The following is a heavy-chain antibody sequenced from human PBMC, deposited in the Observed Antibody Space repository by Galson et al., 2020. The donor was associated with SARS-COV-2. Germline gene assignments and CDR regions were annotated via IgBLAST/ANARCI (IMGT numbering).Heavy chain of an antibody. CDR3: ARHAHKVTNHYGSGSAPRRGRYWFDP. V-gene: IGHV5-51*01. CDR2: IYPGDSDT. D-gene: IGHD3-10*01. CDR1: GYSFTSYW. Sequence: GESLKISCKGSGYSFTSYWIGWVRQMPGKGLEWMGIIYPGDSDTRYSPSFQGQVTISADKSISTAYLQWSSLKASDTAMYYCARHAHKVTNHYGSGSAPRRGRYWFDPWGQGTLVTVSS. J-gene: IGHJ5*02.